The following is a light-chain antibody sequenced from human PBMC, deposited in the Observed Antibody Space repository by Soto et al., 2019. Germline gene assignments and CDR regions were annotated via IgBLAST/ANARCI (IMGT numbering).Light chain of an antibody. Sequence: DIQMTQSPSSLSASVGDRVTINCRASQSISSYLNWYQQKPGKAPKLLIYAASTLQTGISSRFSGSGSGTDFTLTISSLQPEDFATYYCQQSYTTPYLFGQGTKLEIK. CDR3: QQSYTTPYL. CDR2: AAS. CDR1: QSISSY. J-gene: IGKJ2*01. V-gene: IGKV1-39*01.